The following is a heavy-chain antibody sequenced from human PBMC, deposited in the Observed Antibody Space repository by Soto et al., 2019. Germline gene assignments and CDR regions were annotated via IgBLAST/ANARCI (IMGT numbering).Heavy chain of an antibody. V-gene: IGHV3-23*01. CDR3: AKTANGWFSAFDI. D-gene: IGHD6-19*01. J-gene: IGHJ3*02. CDR2: ISGSGGTT. Sequence: EVQLLESGGGLVQPGGSLRLSCAASGFTFSSYAMSWVRQAPGKGLEWVSAISGSGGTTYYADSVKGRFTFSRDKSKNTLYLQMNSLRAEATAVYYCAKTANGWFSAFDIGGQGTMVTVSS. CDR1: GFTFSSYA.